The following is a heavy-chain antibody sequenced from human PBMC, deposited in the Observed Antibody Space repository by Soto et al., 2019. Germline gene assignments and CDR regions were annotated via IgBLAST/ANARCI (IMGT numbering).Heavy chain of an antibody. V-gene: IGHV4-30-4*01. Sequence: SETLSLTCTVSGGSISSGDYYWSWIRQPPGKGLEWIGYIYYSGSTYYNPSLKSRVTISVDTSKNQFSLKLSSVTAADTAVYYCARGEDSSGYYSLVYLDYWGQGALVTVSS. J-gene: IGHJ4*02. CDR1: GGSISSGDYY. CDR2: IYYSGST. D-gene: IGHD3-22*01. CDR3: ARGEDSSGYYSLVYLDY.